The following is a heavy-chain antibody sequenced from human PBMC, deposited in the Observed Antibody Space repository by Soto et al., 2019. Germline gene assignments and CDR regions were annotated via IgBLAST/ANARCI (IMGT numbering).Heavy chain of an antibody. J-gene: IGHJ4*02. CDR1: GNTVISYY. Sequence: ASVKVSCKASGNTVISYYLHWVRLAPGQGLEWMGTISPNGGSTTYAQKFQGRLTMSRDTSTGTVYMELSSLRPDDTAEYYCARASGDYPEFWGKGTLVTVSS. V-gene: IGHV1-46*01. D-gene: IGHD4-17*01. CDR3: ARASGDYPEF. CDR2: ISPNGGST.